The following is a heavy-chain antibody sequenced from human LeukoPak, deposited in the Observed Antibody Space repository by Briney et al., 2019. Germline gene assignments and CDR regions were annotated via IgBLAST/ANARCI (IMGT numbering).Heavy chain of an antibody. V-gene: IGHV3-23*01. Sequence: GGSLRLSCAASGFTFSSYAMSWVRQAPGKGLEWVSSISGSGGSTYYADSVRGRFTISRDNSKNTLYVQMNSLRAEDTAVYSCAKGLQWELPFDYWGQGTLVTVSS. J-gene: IGHJ4*02. CDR2: ISGSGGST. D-gene: IGHD1-26*01. CDR3: AKGLQWELPFDY. CDR1: GFTFSSYA.